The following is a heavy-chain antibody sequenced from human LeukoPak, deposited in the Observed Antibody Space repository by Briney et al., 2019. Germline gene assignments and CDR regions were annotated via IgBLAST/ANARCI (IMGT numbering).Heavy chain of an antibody. Sequence: LTGGSLRLCCAASGFTFTMFGMNWVRQAPGKGLEWVSYIDARSGIVYYADSVQGRFTISRDDAKDSVFLQMNSLRVDDTAVYYCARTYDFGRGPPGDAFDNWGQGTLVTVPS. D-gene: IGHD3-3*01. CDR1: GFTFTMFG. CDR3: ARTYDFGRGPPGDAFDN. J-gene: IGHJ3*02. CDR2: IDARSGIV. V-gene: IGHV3-48*01.